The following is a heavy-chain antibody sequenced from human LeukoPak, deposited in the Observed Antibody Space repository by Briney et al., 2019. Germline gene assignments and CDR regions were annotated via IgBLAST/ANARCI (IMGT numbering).Heavy chain of an antibody. CDR1: GFTFNTNA. J-gene: IGHJ4*02. CDR2: ISGRTGGT. CDR3: AKGMSFDY. Sequence: GGSLRLSCAASGFTFNTNAMSWVRQAPGKGLEWVSAISGRTGGTYYADSVKGRFTISRDNSKSTLYLQMDSLRAEDTAVYYCAKGMSFDYWGQGSLVTVSS. V-gene: IGHV3-23*01.